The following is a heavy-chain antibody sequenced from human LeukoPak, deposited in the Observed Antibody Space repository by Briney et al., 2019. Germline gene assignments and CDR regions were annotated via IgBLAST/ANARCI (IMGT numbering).Heavy chain of an antibody. J-gene: IGHJ4*02. D-gene: IGHD6-19*01. Sequence: GGSLRLSCAASGFTFSSYGMHWVRQAPGKGLEWVAVISYDGSNKYYADSVKGRFTISRDNSKNTLYLQMDSLRAEDTAVYYCARVISSGWYTLDSWGQGTLLTVSS. V-gene: IGHV3-30*03. CDR3: ARVISSGWYTLDS. CDR2: ISYDGSNK. CDR1: GFTFSSYG.